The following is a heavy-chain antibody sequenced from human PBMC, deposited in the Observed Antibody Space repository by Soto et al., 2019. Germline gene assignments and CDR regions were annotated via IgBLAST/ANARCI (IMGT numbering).Heavy chain of an antibody. J-gene: IGHJ4*02. CDR2: IKQDGSEK. Sequence: PGGSLRLSCAASGFTFSSYWMSWVRQAPGKGLEWVANIKQDGSEKYYVDSVKGRFTISRDNAKNSLYLQMNSLRAEDTAVYYCARALSTHPYYYDSSGYGFDYWGQGTLVTVSS. V-gene: IGHV3-7*01. D-gene: IGHD3-22*01. CDR3: ARALSTHPYYYDSSGYGFDY. CDR1: GFTFSSYW.